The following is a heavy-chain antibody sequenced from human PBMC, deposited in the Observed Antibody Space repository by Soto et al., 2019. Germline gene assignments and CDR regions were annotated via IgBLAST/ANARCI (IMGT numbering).Heavy chain of an antibody. Sequence: SETLSLTCTVSGGSISSYFWSWIRQPPGKGLEYIGYIYYSGSTSYSPSLKSRVTISVDTSKNQFSLKLNSVTAADTAVYYCARQSGSYDRYHFDYWGQGTLVTVSS. V-gene: IGHV4-59*01. CDR1: GGSISSYF. CDR3: ARQSGSYDRYHFDY. D-gene: IGHD1-26*01. CDR2: IYYSGST. J-gene: IGHJ4*02.